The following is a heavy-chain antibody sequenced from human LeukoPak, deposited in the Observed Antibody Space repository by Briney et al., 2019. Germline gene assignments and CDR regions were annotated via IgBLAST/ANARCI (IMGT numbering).Heavy chain of an antibody. Sequence: GESLKISCKGSGYSFTSYWLGWVGQMPGKGLELIGIVYPGDSDTRYRPSFQVQVTVSADKSIRTAYLQWSSLKASDIDMYYCATCIAADAPDAFDIWGQGTMVTVSS. J-gene: IGHJ3*02. D-gene: IGHD6-13*01. V-gene: IGHV5-51*01. CDR3: ATCIAADAPDAFDI. CDR1: GYSFTSYW. CDR2: VYPGDSDT.